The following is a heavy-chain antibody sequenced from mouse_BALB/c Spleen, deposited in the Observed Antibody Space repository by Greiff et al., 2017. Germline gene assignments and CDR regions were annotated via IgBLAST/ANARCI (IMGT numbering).Heavy chain of an antibody. D-gene: IGHD1-1*01. CDR1: GYAFTNYL. CDR3: ARECYYVWFAY. J-gene: IGHJ3*01. V-gene: IGHV1-54*01. Sequence: QVQLQHSGAELLRPGTSVKVSCKASGYAFTNYLIEWVKQRPGQGLEGIGVINPGSGGTNYNEKFKGKATLTADKSSSTAYMQLSSLTSDDSAVYFCARECYYVWFAYWGQGTLVTVSA. CDR2: INPGSGGT.